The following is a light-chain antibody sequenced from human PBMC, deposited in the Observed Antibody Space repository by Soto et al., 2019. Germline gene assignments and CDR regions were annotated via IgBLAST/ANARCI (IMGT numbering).Light chain of an antibody. CDR3: QQYTSYSRT. CDR1: QSISSW. Sequence: DIQMTQSPSTLSASVGDRVTITCRASQSISSWLAWYQQKPGKAPKLLIYKASSLESGVPSRFSGSGSGTEFTLTISSLQPDDFATYYCQQYTSYSRTFGQGTKV. V-gene: IGKV1-5*03. J-gene: IGKJ1*01. CDR2: KAS.